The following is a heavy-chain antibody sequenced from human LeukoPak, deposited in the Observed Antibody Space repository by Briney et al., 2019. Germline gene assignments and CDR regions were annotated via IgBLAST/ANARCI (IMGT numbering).Heavy chain of an antibody. CDR2: INRVGSST. D-gene: IGHD2-8*01. CDR3: TKGRSCTNGICYSWFPEI. V-gene: IGHV3-74*01. Sequence: GVSLRLSCAASGFTFSSFWMHWVRQAPGKGLVWVSRINRVGSSTSYADSVKGRFTISRDNAKNTLYLQMNSLRAEDTAVYYCTKGRSCTNGICYSWFPEIWGQGTMVTVSS. J-gene: IGHJ3*02. CDR1: GFTFSSFW.